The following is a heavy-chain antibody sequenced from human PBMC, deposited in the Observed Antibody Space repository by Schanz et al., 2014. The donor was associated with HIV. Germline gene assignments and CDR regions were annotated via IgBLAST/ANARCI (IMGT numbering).Heavy chain of an antibody. D-gene: IGHD2-2*02. Sequence: EVQLLESGGGLLQPGGSRRLSCAASGFPFSNYAMSWVRQAPGKGLEWISYISSSGRTIYYADSVKGRFTISRDNAKNSLYLQMNSLRDEDTAVYYCARASFDTNSTNSIIHGMDVWGQGTTVTVSS. CDR1: GFPFSNYA. CDR2: ISSSGRTI. CDR3: ARASFDTNSTNSIIHGMDV. V-gene: IGHV3-48*02. J-gene: IGHJ6*02.